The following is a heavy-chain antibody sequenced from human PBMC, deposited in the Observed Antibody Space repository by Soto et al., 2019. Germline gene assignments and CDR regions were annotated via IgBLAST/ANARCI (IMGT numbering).Heavy chain of an antibody. Sequence: SSETLSLTCTVSGGSISSYYWSWIRQPPGKGLEWIGYIYYSGSTNYNPSLKSRVTISVDTSKNQFSLKLSSVTAADTAVYYCARLEWTNMDVWGKGTTVTVSS. V-gene: IGHV4-59*08. CDR3: ARLEWTNMDV. D-gene: IGHD3-3*01. CDR2: IYYSGST. CDR1: GGSISSYY. J-gene: IGHJ6*03.